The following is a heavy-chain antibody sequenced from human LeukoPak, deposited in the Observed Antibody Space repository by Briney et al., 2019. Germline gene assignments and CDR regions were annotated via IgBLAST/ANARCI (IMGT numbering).Heavy chain of an antibody. CDR3: ARDPVGGYGHLDY. CDR2: IKSNSGGI. V-gene: IGHV1-2*02. J-gene: IGHJ4*02. D-gene: IGHD5-12*01. Sequence: ASVKVSCKASGYTLTDHHIHWVRQAPGQGLEWMGWIKSNSGGIKYAEQFQGRVTMTRDASSSTVYMELSSLRSDDTATYYCARDPVGGYGHLDYWGQGILVTVSS. CDR1: GYTLTDHH.